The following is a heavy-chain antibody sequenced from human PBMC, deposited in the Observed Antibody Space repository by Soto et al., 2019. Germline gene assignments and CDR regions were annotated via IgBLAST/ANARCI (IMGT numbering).Heavy chain of an antibody. J-gene: IGHJ4*02. Sequence: QVQLVQSGTEVTKPGSSLKVSCKTSGGSLSTNPISWVRQAPGQGLEWMGGTGPGTGPGNHAQKFQGRLTVIADKSTDTVYMELTNRSSEDTAVDYCATRESGGFFRFFDSWGQGTLVTVSS. V-gene: IGHV1-69*06. CDR3: ATRESGGFFRFFDS. CDR2: TGPGTGPG. CDR1: GGSLSTNP. D-gene: IGHD2-15*01.